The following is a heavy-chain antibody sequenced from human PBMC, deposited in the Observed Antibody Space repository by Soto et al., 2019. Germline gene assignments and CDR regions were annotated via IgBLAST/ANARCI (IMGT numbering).Heavy chain of an antibody. CDR1: GFSLSTSGMC. V-gene: IGHV2-70*11. D-gene: IGHD2-15*01. CDR3: ARIKSVVEVVAATGYYYYYMDV. CDR2: IDWDDDK. J-gene: IGHJ6*03. Sequence: SGPTLVNPTQTLTLTCTLSGFSLSTSGMCVSWIRQPPGKALEWLARIDWDDDKYYSTSLKTRLTISKDTSKNQVVLTMTNMDPVDTATYYCARIKSVVEVVAATGYYYYYMDVWGKGNPGHRLL.